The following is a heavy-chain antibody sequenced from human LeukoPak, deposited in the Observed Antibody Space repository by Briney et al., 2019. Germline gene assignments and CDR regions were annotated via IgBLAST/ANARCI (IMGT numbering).Heavy chain of an antibody. D-gene: IGHD3-9*01. CDR2: INPNSGGT. J-gene: IGHJ4*02. CDR1: GYTFTGYY. CDR3: ARETGYFDFDY. Sequence: GASVKVSCKASGYTFTGYYMHWVRQAPGQGLEWMGRINPNSGGTDYAQNSQGRVTMTRDTSISTAYMELSRLRSDDTAVYYCARETGYFDFDYWGQGTLVTVSS. V-gene: IGHV1-2*06.